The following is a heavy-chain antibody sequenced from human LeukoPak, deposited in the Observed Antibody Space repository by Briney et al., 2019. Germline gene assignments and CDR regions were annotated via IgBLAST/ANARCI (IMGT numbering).Heavy chain of an antibody. J-gene: IGHJ4*02. CDR2: ISSSSSYI. CDR1: GFTFSSYS. Sequence: GGSLTLSCAASGFTFSSYSMNWVRQAPGKGLEWVSSISSSSSYIYYADSVKGRFTISRDNAKNSLYLQMNSLRAEDTAVYYCARDDGSGIDYWGQGTLVTVSS. CDR3: ARDDGSGIDY. V-gene: IGHV3-21*01. D-gene: IGHD3-10*01.